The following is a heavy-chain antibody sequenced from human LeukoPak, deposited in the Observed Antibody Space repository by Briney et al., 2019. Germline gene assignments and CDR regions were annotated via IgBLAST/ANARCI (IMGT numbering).Heavy chain of an antibody. CDR2: IYYSGST. J-gene: IGHJ4*02. CDR1: GGSISSYY. Sequence: SSETLSLTCTVSGGSISSYYWSWIRQPPGKGLEWIGYIYYSGSTNYNPSLKSRVTISVDTSKNQFSLKLSSVTAADTAVYYCARGSTLATIDYWGQGTLVTVSS. CDR3: ARGSTLATIDY. D-gene: IGHD5-12*01. V-gene: IGHV4-59*12.